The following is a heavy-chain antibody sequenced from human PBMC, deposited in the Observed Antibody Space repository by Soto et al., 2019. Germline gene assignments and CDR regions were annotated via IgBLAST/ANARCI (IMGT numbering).Heavy chain of an antibody. CDR1: GYTFSSYA. V-gene: IGHV1-3*05. D-gene: IGHD3-10*01. Sequence: QVQLVQSGAEEKKPGASVKVSCKASGYTFSSYAMHWVRQAPGQRLEWMGWINAGNGNTKYSQKFQGRVTVSGDTSASTAYMELSSLRSEDTAVYYCARGGPPIDYWGQGTLVTVSS. CDR3: ARGGPPIDY. CDR2: INAGNGNT. J-gene: IGHJ4*02.